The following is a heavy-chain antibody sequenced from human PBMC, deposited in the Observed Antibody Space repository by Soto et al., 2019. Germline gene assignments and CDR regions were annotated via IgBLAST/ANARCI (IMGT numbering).Heavy chain of an antibody. CDR3: AGPSQVCGSSGWCVDV. CDR2: IIPIFGTA. J-gene: IGHJ6*02. Sequence: SVKVSCKASGGTFSSYAISWVRQAPGQGLEWMGGIIPIFGTANYAQKFQGRVTITADESTSTAYMELSSLRSEDTAVYYCAGPSQVCGSSGWCVDVWGQGTTVTVSS. D-gene: IGHD6-19*01. CDR1: GGTFSSYA. V-gene: IGHV1-69*13.